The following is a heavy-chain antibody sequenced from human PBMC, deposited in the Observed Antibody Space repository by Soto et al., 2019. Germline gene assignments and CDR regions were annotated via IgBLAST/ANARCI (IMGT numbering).Heavy chain of an antibody. CDR2: IIPVFGTA. D-gene: IGHD6-25*01. CDR1: GGTFSSSA. Sequence: QVQLVQSGAEVKKPGSSVKVSCKASGGTFSSSAISWVRQAPGQRLEWMGAIIPVFGTAHYAQKFQGRVTLTADKPTSTAYMELSRLRSEDTAVYYCARERPERGKDVWGQGTTVTVSS. V-gene: IGHV1-69*06. J-gene: IGHJ6*02. CDR3: ARERPERGKDV.